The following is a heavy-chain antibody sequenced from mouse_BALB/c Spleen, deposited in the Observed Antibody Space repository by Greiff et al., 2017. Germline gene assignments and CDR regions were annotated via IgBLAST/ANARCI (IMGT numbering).Heavy chain of an antibody. CDR2: ISTYYGDA. Sequence: QVQLQQSGAELVRPGVSVKISCKGSGYTFTDYAMHWVKQSHAKSLEWIGVISTYYGDASYNQKFKGKATMTVDKSSSTAYMELARLTSEDSAIYYCAIITPFDYWGQGTTLTVSS. V-gene: IGHV1S137*01. CDR3: AIITPFDY. J-gene: IGHJ2*01. D-gene: IGHD1-2*01. CDR1: GYTFTDYA.